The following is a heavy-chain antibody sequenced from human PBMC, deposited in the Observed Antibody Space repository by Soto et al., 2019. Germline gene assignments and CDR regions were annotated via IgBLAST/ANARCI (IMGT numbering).Heavy chain of an antibody. CDR1: NYSITSGFY. J-gene: IGHJ4*01. CDR3: GRDGLRYFESSGYYSGPPLEY. CDR2: IFHTGST. D-gene: IGHD3-22*01. V-gene: IGHV4-38-2*02. Sequence: ASETLSLTCAFSNYSITSGFYWGWLRQPPRKGLVGIGSIFHTGSTYYQPSLKSRVTISLDTSKNHFSLTLRSVTAAAANVYYCGRDGLRYFESSGYYSGPPLEYWGQGRLVTVSS.